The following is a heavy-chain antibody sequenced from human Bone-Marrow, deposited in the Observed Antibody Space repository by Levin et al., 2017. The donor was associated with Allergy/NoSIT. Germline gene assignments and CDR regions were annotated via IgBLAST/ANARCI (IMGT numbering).Heavy chain of an antibody. CDR2: IYWDDDK. CDR1: GFSLRNFGVG. V-gene: IGHV2-5*02. Sequence: VSGPTLVKPTQTLTLTCTFSGFSLRNFGVGVGWIRQPPGKALEWLALIYWDDDKRYSPSLKSRLTITKDTSKNQVVVSMTNMDPVDTATYYCAHTQGSNIDDPFDIWGQGTMVTVSS. J-gene: IGHJ3*02. CDR3: AHTQGSNIDDPFDI. D-gene: IGHD3-10*01.